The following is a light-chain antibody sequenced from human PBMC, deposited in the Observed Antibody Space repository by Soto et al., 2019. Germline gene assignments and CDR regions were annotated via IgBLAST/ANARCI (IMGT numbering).Light chain of an antibody. Sequence: EIVMTQSPATLSVSPGERATLSCRASQTVSNYLAWYQQKPGQAPRLLIYDASSRATGIPARFTGTGSGTDFTLTISSLEPEDFAVYYCQQRYDWPTFGQGTKVDIK. CDR2: DAS. V-gene: IGKV3-11*01. CDR3: QQRYDWPT. CDR1: QTVSNY. J-gene: IGKJ1*01.